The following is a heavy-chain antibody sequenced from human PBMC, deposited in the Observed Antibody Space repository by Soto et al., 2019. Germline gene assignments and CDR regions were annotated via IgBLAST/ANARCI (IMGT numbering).Heavy chain of an antibody. D-gene: IGHD5-18*01. Sequence: SETLSLTCTVSGVSINTFYWSWVRQPSGKGLEWMGRIFSSGSTSFNPSLESRVTMSVDMSKNHFSLQLTSVTAADMAVYYCAREGFYRAYNFADGIQFWSFEYWGQGGLVT. CDR2: IFSSGST. CDR1: GVSINTFY. V-gene: IGHV4-4*07. J-gene: IGHJ4*02. CDR3: AREGFYRAYNFADGIQFWSFEY.